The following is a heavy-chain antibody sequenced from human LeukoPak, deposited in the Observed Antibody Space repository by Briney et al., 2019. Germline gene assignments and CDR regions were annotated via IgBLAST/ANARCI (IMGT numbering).Heavy chain of an antibody. V-gene: IGHV3-66*01. J-gene: IGHJ4*02. CDR1: GFTVSSNY. CDR2: IYSGGST. CDR3: AGGYYSAPNY. D-gene: IGHD2/OR15-2a*01. Sequence: PGGSLRLSRAASGFTVSSNYMSWVRQAPGKGLEWVSLIYSGGSTYYADSVKGRFTITRDNSKNTLYLQMNSLRAEDTAVYYCAGGYYSAPNYWGPGTLVTVSS.